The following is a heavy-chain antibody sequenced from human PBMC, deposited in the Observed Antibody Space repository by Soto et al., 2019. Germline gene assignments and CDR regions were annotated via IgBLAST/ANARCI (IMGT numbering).Heavy chain of an antibody. CDR1: GFTFSSYA. CDR2: ISGSGGST. D-gene: IGHD2-2*01. J-gene: IGHJ3*02. V-gene: IGHV3-23*01. Sequence: GGSLRLSCAASGFTFSSYAMSWVRQAPGKGLEWVSAISGSGGSTYYADSVKGRFTISRGNSKNTLYLQMNSLRAEDTAVYYCAKDSTSWRPRSDAFDIWGQGTMVTVSS. CDR3: AKDSTSWRPRSDAFDI.